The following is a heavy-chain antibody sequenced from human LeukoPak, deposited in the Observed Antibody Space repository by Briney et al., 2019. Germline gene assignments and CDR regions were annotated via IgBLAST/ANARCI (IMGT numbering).Heavy chain of an antibody. V-gene: IGHV3-21*01. J-gene: IGHJ3*02. CDR1: GFTFSSYS. CDR2: ISSSSSYI. D-gene: IGHD3-9*01. CDR3: ARDRGYYDILTGLRPGAFDI. Sequence: PGGSLRLSCAASGFTFSSYSMNWVRQAPGKGLEWVSSISSSSSYIYYADSVKGRFTISRDNAKNSLYLQMNSLRAEDTAVYYCARDRGYYDILTGLRPGAFDIWGQGTMVTASS.